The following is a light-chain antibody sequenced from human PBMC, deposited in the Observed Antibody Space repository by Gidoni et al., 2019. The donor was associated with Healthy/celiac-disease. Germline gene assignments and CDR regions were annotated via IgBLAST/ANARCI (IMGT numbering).Light chain of an antibody. CDR3: QQRSNWPPWT. Sequence: EIVLTHSPATLSLSPGERATLPCRASQSVSSYLAWYQQKPGQAPRLLIYDASNRATGIPARFSGSWSGTDFTRTISSLEPEDFAVYYCQQRSNWPPWTFGQGTKVEIK. J-gene: IGKJ1*01. CDR1: QSVSSY. V-gene: IGKV3-11*01. CDR2: DAS.